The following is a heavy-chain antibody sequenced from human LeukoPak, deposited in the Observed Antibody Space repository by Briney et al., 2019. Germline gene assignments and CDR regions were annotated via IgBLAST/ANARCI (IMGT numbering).Heavy chain of an antibody. D-gene: IGHD4/OR15-4a*01. CDR1: GGSFSGYY. CDR2: INHSGSSGIT. CDR3: ARGAKLDY. Sequence: SETLSLTCAVYGGSFSGYYWTWIRQAPGKGLEWIGEINHSGSSGITNYNPSLKSRVTISVDTSRKQFFLKLSSVTVADTAVYYCARGAKLDYWGQGTLVTVSS. V-gene: IGHV4-34*01. J-gene: IGHJ4*02.